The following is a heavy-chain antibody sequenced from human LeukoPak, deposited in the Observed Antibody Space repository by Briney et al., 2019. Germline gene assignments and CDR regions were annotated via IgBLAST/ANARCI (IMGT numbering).Heavy chain of an antibody. V-gene: IGHV4-39*07. Sequence: SETLSLTCTVSGGSISSSSYYWGWIREPPGKGLEWIGSIYYSGSTYYNPSLKSRVTISVDTSKNQFSLKLSSVTAADTAVYYCANIVRGAYFDYWGQGTLVTVSS. CDR3: ANIVRGAYFDY. CDR1: GGSISSSSYY. J-gene: IGHJ4*02. D-gene: IGHD1-26*01. CDR2: IYYSGST.